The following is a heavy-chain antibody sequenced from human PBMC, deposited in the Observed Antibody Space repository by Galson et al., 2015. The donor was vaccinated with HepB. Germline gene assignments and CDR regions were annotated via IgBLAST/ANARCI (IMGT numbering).Heavy chain of an antibody. CDR2: TYYRSKFYN. CDR1: GDSVSSNSAA. J-gene: IGHJ4*02. CDR3: ARVRQLGQGFHF. V-gene: IGHV6-1*01. D-gene: IGHD3-10*01. Sequence: CAISGDSVSSNSAAWNWIRQSPSRGLERLGRTYYRSKFYNDYAESVKSRITINPDTSRNQVSLQLNSVTPEDTAVYYCARVRQLGQGFHFWGQGTLVTVSS.